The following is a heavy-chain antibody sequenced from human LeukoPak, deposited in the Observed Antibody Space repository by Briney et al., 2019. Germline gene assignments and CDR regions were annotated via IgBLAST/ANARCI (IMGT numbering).Heavy chain of an antibody. V-gene: IGHV4-59*01. J-gene: IGHJ4*02. D-gene: IGHD3-3*01. Sequence: SETLSLTCTVSGGSINNYYWSWVRQPPGKGLQWIAYIYSSGTTNYNPSLKSRVTISVDTSKNQFSLKLSSVTAADTAVYYCAREFSWSGFFDYWGQGTLVTVSS. CDR3: AREFSWSGFFDY. CDR1: GGSINNYY. CDR2: IYSSGTT.